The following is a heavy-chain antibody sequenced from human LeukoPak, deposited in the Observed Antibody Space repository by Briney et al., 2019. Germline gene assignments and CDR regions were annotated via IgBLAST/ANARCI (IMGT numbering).Heavy chain of an antibody. J-gene: IGHJ6*03. CDR3: ARHGSAGHHYYYMDV. D-gene: IGHD5-24*01. V-gene: IGHV4-38-2*01. CDR2: IFQSGST. CDR1: GYSISNSYY. Sequence: KASETLSLTCAVSGYSISNSYYWGWIRPPPGKGLEWIGNIFQSGSTFYNPSLKSRVTISVDTSKNQFTLKLSSVTAADTAVYYCARHGSAGHHYYYMDVWGKGTTVTVSS.